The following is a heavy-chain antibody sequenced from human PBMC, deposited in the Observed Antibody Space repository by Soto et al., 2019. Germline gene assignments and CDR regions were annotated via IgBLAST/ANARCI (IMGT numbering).Heavy chain of an antibody. CDR1: GLTFSDRY. V-gene: IGHV3-72*01. CDR2: IRKKTNSYTT. CDR3: TTVTTVDYYFDY. J-gene: IGHJ4*02. Sequence: EVQLVESGGGLVQPGGSLRLSCAASGLTFSDRYMDWVRQAPGKGLELVGRIRKKTNSYTTEYAASVKGRFIISRDDSTNSLYLQMSSLKTEDTAVYYCTTVTTVDYYFDYWGQGTLVTVSS. D-gene: IGHD4-17*01.